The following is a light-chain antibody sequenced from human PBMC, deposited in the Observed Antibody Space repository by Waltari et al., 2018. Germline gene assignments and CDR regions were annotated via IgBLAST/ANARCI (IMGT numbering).Light chain of an antibody. V-gene: IGKV3-20*01. CDR2: DAS. CDR3: HQCGGSQRT. CDR1: QTVANRF. J-gene: IGKJ4*01. Sequence: EVILTQSPDTLSLSPGARAILPCRASQTVANRFLAWYQLKPGQAPRLLIHDASSRATGIPDRFSGSGSGTDFTLTISRLEPEDSAVYYCHQCGGSQRTFGGGTRVEIK.